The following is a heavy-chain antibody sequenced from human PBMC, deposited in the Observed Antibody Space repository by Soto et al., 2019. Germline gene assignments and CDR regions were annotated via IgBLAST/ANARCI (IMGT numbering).Heavy chain of an antibody. CDR2: IRSKANSYAT. CDR1: GFTFSGSA. J-gene: IGHJ3*02. CDR3: TSYSGYDSVEDDALDI. V-gene: IGHV3-73*02. D-gene: IGHD5-12*01. Sequence: VQLVESGGGLVQPGGSLKLSCAASGFTFSGSAMHWVRQASGKGLEWVGRIRSKANSYATAYAASVKGRFTISRDDSKNTAHLQMNSLKTEDTAVYYCTSYSGYDSVEDDALDIWGQGTMVTVSS.